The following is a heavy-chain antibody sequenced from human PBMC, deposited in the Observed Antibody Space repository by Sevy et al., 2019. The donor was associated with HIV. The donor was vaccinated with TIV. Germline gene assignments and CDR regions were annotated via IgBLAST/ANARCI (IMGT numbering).Heavy chain of an antibody. D-gene: IGHD2-8*01. CDR1: GYTFIGFY. V-gene: IGHV1-2*02. CDR2: INPNSGDT. CDR3: GRRDNVKGFDS. J-gene: IGHJ4*02. Sequence: ASVKVSCKASGYTFIGFYIHWVRQAPGQGLEWMGWINPNSGDTDYAQKFQGRVTMTRDTSATTAYMELNRLRSDDTAVYFCGRRDNVKGFDSWGRGTLVTVSS.